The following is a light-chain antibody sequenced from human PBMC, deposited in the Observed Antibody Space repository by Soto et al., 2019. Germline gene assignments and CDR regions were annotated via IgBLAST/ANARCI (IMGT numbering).Light chain of an antibody. CDR1: SSDVGGFNF. CDR2: DVA. CDR3: SSYTTSSTRV. Sequence: QSALTQPASVSGSPGQSITISCTGSSSDVGGFNFVSWYQQHPGKAPKLMIYDVASRPPGVSNRFSGSKSGNTASLTISGPQTEDEADYYCSSYTTSSTRVFGTGTKLTVL. V-gene: IGLV2-14*03. J-gene: IGLJ1*01.